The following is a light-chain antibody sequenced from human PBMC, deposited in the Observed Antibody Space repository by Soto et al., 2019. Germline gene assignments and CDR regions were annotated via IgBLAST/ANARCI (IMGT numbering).Light chain of an antibody. CDR3: QHYATSATLT. CDR1: QSVSQY. J-gene: IGKJ3*01. Sequence: EIVLPQSPGTLSSPLGERATLSCRASQSVSQYLAWYQQKPGQAPRLLIYGASSSANGIPDRFSGSGSGTGFNLVINGLEPEDFAEYYCQHYATSATLTFGPGTNVDI. CDR2: GAS. V-gene: IGKV3-20*01.